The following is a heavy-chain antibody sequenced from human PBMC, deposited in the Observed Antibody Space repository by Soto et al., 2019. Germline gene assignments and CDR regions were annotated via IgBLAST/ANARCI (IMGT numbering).Heavy chain of an antibody. Sequence: PGGSLRLYCGASGFTFTDFLMHWVRQFPGKGLVWVSRIDTSGTSTSYADSVKGRFTISRDNAKSTVTLQMNSLRAEDTGVYYCARDSWYFDVWSQGSLVTVSS. V-gene: IGHV3-74*01. D-gene: IGHD6-13*01. CDR1: GFTFTDFL. CDR3: ARDSWYFDV. CDR2: IDTSGTST. J-gene: IGHJ4*02.